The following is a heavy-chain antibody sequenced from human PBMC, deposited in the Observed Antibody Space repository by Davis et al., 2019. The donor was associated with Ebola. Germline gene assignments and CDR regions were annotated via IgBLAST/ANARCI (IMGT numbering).Heavy chain of an antibody. D-gene: IGHD1-1*01. J-gene: IGHJ6*02. CDR1: GFTFSSYG. CDR3: ARGGGTYYYYGMDV. Sequence: GGSLRLSCAASGFTFSSYGMHWVRQAPGKGLEWMAVISYDGSNKYYADSVKGRFTISRDNSKNTLYLQMNSLRAEDTAVYYCARGGGTYYYYGMDVWGQGTTVTVSS. CDR2: ISYDGSNK. V-gene: IGHV3-30*03.